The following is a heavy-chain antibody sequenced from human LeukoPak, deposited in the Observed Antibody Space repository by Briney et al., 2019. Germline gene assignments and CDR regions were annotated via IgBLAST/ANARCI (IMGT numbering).Heavy chain of an antibody. J-gene: IGHJ5*02. Sequence: PGGSLRLSCAASGFTFSSYGMNWVRQAPGKGLEWVSYISGSSSAIYYTDSVKGRFTISRDNAKNSLYLQTDSLRAGDTAVYYCARSGAGYSYGYARASAFDPWGQGTLVTVSS. D-gene: IGHD5-18*01. CDR3: ARSGAGYSYGYARASAFDP. V-gene: IGHV3-48*01. CDR1: GFTFSSYG. CDR2: ISGSSSAI.